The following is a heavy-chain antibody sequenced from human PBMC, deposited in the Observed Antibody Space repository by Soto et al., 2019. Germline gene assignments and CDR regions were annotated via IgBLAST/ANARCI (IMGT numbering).Heavy chain of an antibody. Sequence: ASVKVSCKASGYTFTGCYMHWVRQAPGQGLEWMGWINPNSGGTNYAQKFQGWVTMTRDTSISTAYMELSRLRSDDTAVYYCARGFAVAGAKYYFDYWGQGTLVTVSS. V-gene: IGHV1-2*04. CDR1: GYTFTGCY. J-gene: IGHJ4*02. D-gene: IGHD6-19*01. CDR3: ARGFAVAGAKYYFDY. CDR2: INPNSGGT.